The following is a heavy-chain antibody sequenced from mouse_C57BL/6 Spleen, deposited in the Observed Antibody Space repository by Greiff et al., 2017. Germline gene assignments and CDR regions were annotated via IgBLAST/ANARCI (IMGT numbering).Heavy chain of an antibody. Sequence: EVKLMESGPELVKPGASVKIPCKASGYTFTDYNMDWVKQSHGKSLEWIGDINPNNGGTIYNQKFKGKATLTVDKSSSTAYMELRSLTSEDTAVYYCARRQLRLRDFDYWGQGTTLTVSS. J-gene: IGHJ2*01. V-gene: IGHV1-18*01. CDR3: ARRQLRLRDFDY. CDR1: GYTFTDYN. D-gene: IGHD3-2*02. CDR2: INPNNGGT.